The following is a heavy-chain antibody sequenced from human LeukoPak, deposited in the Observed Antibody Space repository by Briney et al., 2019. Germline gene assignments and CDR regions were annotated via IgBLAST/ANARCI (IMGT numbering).Heavy chain of an antibody. CDR2: IYSGGST. J-gene: IGHJ5*02. CDR1: GFTVSSNY. CDR3: ARGSGAAAGEGGS. D-gene: IGHD6-13*01. Sequence: GSLRLSCAASGFTVSSNYVSWVRQAPGKGLEWVSVIYSGGSTYYADSVKGRFTISRDNSKNTLYLQMNSLRAEDTAVYYCARGSGAAAGEGGSWGQGTLVTVSS. V-gene: IGHV3-53*01.